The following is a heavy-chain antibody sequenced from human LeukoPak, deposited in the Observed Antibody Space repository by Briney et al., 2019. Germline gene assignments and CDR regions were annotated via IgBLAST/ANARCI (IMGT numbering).Heavy chain of an antibody. CDR1: GYTFTAYY. CDR3: ARGPIWFGELLSPFDY. CDR2: IHPNSGGT. D-gene: IGHD3-10*01. V-gene: IGHV1-2*02. J-gene: IGHJ4*02. Sequence: ASVKVSCKASGYTFTAYYLHWVRQAPGQGLEWMGWIHPNSGGTNYAQNFQGRVSMTTDTSISTVYMELSRLRSDDTAVYYCARGPIWFGELLSPFDYWGQGTLVTVSS.